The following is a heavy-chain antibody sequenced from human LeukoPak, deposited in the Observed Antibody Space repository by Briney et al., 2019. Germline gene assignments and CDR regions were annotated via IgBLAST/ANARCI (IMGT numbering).Heavy chain of an antibody. Sequence: PGGSLRLSCAVSGFTFSGYGMSWVRQAPGKGLEWVSAISDSGSDTYYADSVKGRFTISKDNSKNTLYLRMNSLRADDTAVYYCAKRVPYSSSSVYFDYWGQGTLVTVSS. D-gene: IGHD6-6*01. J-gene: IGHJ4*02. CDR2: ISDSGSDT. V-gene: IGHV3-23*01. CDR3: AKRVPYSSSSVYFDY. CDR1: GFTFSGYG.